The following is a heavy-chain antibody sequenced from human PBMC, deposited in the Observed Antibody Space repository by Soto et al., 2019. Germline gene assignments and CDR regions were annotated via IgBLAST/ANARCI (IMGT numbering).Heavy chain of an antibody. D-gene: IGHD7-27*01. CDR2: ISYDGTNK. J-gene: IGHJ4*02. CDR3: ARHQKNSGGQHWEFNYFHS. Sequence: PGWSLRLSCAASGFSFSISPMHWVRQAPGKGPEWVALISYDGTNKFYADSVKGRFTISRDNSKGTLYLQVDSLRPEDAAVYYYARHQKNSGGQHWEFNYFHSWGQGTLFTASS. V-gene: IGHV3-30-3*01. CDR1: GFSFSISP.